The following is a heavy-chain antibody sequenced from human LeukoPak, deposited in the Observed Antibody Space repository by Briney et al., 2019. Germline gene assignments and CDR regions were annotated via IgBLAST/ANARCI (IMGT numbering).Heavy chain of an antibody. V-gene: IGHV1-3*01. Sequence: ASVKVSCKASGYTLSNHAIHWVRQAPGQRLEWMGWINAGNGNTKYSQKFQGRVTITRDTSASTAYMELSSLRSEDTAVYYCARDRSQRGYGSGSYYVYWGQGTLVTVSS. J-gene: IGHJ4*02. CDR1: GYTLSNHA. CDR3: ARDRSQRGYGSGSYYVY. CDR2: INAGNGNT. D-gene: IGHD3-10*01.